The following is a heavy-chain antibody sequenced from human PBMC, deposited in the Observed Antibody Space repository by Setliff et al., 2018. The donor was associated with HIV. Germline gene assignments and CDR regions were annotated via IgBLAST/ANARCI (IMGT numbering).Heavy chain of an antibody. D-gene: IGHD3-16*01. Sequence: GGSLRLSCEAAGFTLDDYAMHWVRQVPGKGLEWVSLINWDGSRAFYADSVEGRFTISRDNTKNSLYLQMYGLKTEDAGMYFCVKATGSVLGTYYFDYWGRGTLVTVSS. CDR3: VKATGSVLGTYYFDY. CDR2: INWDGSRA. CDR1: GFTLDDYA. V-gene: IGHV3-43D*04. J-gene: IGHJ4*02.